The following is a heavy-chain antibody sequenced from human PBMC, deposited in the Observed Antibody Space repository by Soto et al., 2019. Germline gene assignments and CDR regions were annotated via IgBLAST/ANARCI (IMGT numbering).Heavy chain of an antibody. J-gene: IGHJ6*02. CDR1: GFSFSDYS. D-gene: IGHD6-6*01. Sequence: PGGSLRLSCAASGFSFSDYSMNWVRQAPGKGLEWVSCISSSSSYIYDADSVKGRFTISRDKAKNSLYLQMNSLRAEDTAVYYCARNLDYSSSFPYYGMDVWGQGTTVTVSS. CDR2: ISSSSSYI. CDR3: ARNLDYSSSFPYYGMDV. V-gene: IGHV3-21*06.